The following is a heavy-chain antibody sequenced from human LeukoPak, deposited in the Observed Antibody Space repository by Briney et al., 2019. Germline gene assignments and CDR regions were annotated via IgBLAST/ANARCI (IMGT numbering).Heavy chain of an antibody. CDR3: ARDLGRDTAKDIVYYYGMDV. D-gene: IGHD5-18*01. CDR2: IYTSGST. V-gene: IGHV4-61*02. CDR1: GGSISSGGYY. J-gene: IGHJ6*02. Sequence: SETLSLTCTVSGGSISSGGYYWSWIRQPAGKGLEWIGRIYTSGSTNYNPSLKSRVTMSVDTSKNQFSLKLSSVTAADTAVYYCARDLGRDTAKDIVYYYGMDVWGQGTTVTVSS.